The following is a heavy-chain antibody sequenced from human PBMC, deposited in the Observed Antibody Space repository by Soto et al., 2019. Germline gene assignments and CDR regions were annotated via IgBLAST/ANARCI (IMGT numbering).Heavy chain of an antibody. CDR2: IIPIFGTA. J-gene: IGHJ6*02. Sequence: QVQLVQSGAEVKKPGSSVKVSCKASGGTFSSYAISWVRQAPGQGREWMGGIIPIFGTANYAQKFQGRVTITADKSTSTAYMELSSLRSEDTAVYYCARANYGSGSYLNYYYGMDVWGQGTTVTVSS. CDR3: ARANYGSGSYLNYYYGMDV. CDR1: GGTFSSYA. D-gene: IGHD3-10*01. V-gene: IGHV1-69*06.